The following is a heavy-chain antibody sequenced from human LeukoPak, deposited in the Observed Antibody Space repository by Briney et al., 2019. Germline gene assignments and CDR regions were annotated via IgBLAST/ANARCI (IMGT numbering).Heavy chain of an antibody. V-gene: IGHV3-23*01. J-gene: IGHJ4*02. CDR1: GFTFNSYA. Sequence: PGGSLRLSCAASGFTFNSYAMTWVRQAPGKGLEWVSTISGGGDSTYYADSVKDRFIISRDNSKNTLYLQMHSLRAEDTAVYYCAKSCRSGRYLTFVGFDYWGQGALVTVSS. CDR2: ISGGGDST. D-gene: IGHD6-19*01. CDR3: AKSCRSGRYLTFVGFDY.